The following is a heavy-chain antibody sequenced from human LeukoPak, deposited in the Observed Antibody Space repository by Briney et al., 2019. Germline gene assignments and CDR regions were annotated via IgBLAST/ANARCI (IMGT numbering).Heavy chain of an antibody. CDR2: IYYSGST. D-gene: IGHD1-26*01. CDR3: ARSGSYSGICDY. J-gene: IGHJ4*02. Sequence: SETLSLTCIVSGGSINNYYRSWIRQPPGKGLEWIGYIYYSGSTNYNPSLKSRVTISVGTSKNQFSLNLTSVTPADTAVYYCARSGSYSGICDYWGQGTLVTVSS. CDR1: GGSINNYY. V-gene: IGHV4-59*01.